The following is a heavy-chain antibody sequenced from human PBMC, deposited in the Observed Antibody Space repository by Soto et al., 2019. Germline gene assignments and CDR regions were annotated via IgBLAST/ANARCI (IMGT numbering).Heavy chain of an antibody. CDR3: ATAPYIVGATPDAFDI. V-gene: IGHV1-24*01. D-gene: IGHD1-26*01. J-gene: IGHJ3*02. CDR1: GYTLTELS. Sequence: ASVKVSCKVSGYTLTELSMHWVRQAPGKGLEWMGGFDPEDGETIYAQKFQGRVTMTEDTSTDTAYMELSSLRSEATAVYYCATAPYIVGATPDAFDIWGQGTMVTVSS. CDR2: FDPEDGET.